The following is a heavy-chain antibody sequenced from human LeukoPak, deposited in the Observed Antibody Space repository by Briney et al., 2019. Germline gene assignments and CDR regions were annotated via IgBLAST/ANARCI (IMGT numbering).Heavy chain of an antibody. CDR1: GGSFSGYY. D-gene: IGHD3-10*01. CDR3: ASSRRVPGVSIGYFDS. CDR2: INHSGST. V-gene: IGHV4-34*01. J-gene: IGHJ4*02. Sequence: SETLSLTCAVYGGSFSGYYWSWIRQPPGKGLEWIGEINHSGSTNYNPSLKSRATISVDTSKNQFSLKLSSLTAADTALYYCASSRRVPGVSIGYFDSWGQGTLVTVSS.